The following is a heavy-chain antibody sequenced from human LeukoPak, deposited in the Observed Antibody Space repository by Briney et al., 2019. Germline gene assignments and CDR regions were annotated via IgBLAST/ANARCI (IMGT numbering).Heavy chain of an antibody. CDR1: GYTFTGHY. J-gene: IGHJ6*03. CDR2: INPKNAAT. D-gene: IGHD6-19*01. Sequence: ASVKVSCKASGYTFTGHYIHWVRQAPGQGLEWMGWINPKNAATNYAQKFQGRVTMTRDASTGTVYMEANALRSDDTAVYYCARGRSSHYYMDVWGKGTTVTISS. CDR3: ARGRSSHYYMDV. V-gene: IGHV1-2*02.